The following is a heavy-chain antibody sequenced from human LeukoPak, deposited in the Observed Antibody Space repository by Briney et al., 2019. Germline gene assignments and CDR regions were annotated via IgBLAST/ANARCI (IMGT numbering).Heavy chain of an antibody. V-gene: IGHV3-30-3*01. D-gene: IGHD1-1*01. CDR3: AKDNSHWLFDY. J-gene: IGHJ4*02. Sequence: GGSLRLSCAASGFSFSSTSMHWVRQAPGKGLEWVAVISSTGNIKNFADSVKGRFTISRDNSKNTLYPQMNTLRAEDTSFYYCAKDNSHWLFDYWGRGTLVTVSS. CDR2: ISSTGNIK. CDR1: GFSFSSTS.